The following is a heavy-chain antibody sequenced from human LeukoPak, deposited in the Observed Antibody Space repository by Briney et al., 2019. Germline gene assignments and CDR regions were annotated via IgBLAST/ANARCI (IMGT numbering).Heavy chain of an antibody. J-gene: IGHJ4*02. V-gene: IGHV3-21*01. CDR3: ARDSRRVTAKDFDY. CDR1: GFTFSSYS. CDR2: ISSSSSYI. D-gene: IGHD2-15*01. Sequence: PGGSLRLSCAASGFTFSSYSMNWVRQAPGKGPEWVSSISSSSSYIYYADSVKGRFTISRDNAKNSLYLQMNSLRAEDTAVYYCARDSRRVTAKDFDYWGQGTLVTVSS.